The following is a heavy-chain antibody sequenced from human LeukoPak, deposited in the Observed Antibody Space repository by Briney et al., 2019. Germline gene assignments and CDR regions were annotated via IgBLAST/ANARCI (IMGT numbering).Heavy chain of an antibody. Sequence: GGSLRLSCAASGFTFSNDAMSWVRQAPGRGLEWVSSIGGYGTTAYYADSVKGRLTISRDNSKNTLYLQMNGLRAEDTAIYYCAKRGAGITVAGRRHLDYWGQGTLVTVSS. CDR2: IGGYGTTA. J-gene: IGHJ4*02. CDR1: GFTFSNDA. D-gene: IGHD6-19*01. V-gene: IGHV3-23*01. CDR3: AKRGAGITVAGRRHLDY.